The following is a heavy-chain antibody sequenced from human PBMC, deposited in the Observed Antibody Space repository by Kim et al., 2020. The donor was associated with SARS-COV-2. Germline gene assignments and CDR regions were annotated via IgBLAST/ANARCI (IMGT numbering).Heavy chain of an antibody. Sequence: GGSLRLSCAASGFIVSSNQMSWVRQAPGKGLEWVSFIYSAGSTYYADSVKGRFTISRDNSKNTLYLQMNSLTAEDTAVYYCARGEGWSSTGGFDIWGQGTMVTVS. V-gene: IGHV3-53*01. D-gene: IGHD1-26*01. J-gene: IGHJ3*02. CDR3: ARGEGWSSTGGFDI. CDR1: GFIVSSNQ. CDR2: IYSAGST.